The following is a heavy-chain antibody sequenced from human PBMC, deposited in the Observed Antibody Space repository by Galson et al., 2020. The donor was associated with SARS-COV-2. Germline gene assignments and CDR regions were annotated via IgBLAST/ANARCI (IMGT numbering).Heavy chain of an antibody. D-gene: IGHD6-19*01. CDR1: GFTFSSYA. CDR2: ISGSGGST. Sequence: GGSLRLSCAASGFTFSSYAMSWVRQAPGKGLEWVSAISGSGGSTYYADSVKGRFTISRDNSKNTLYLQMNSLRAEDTAVYYCAKDIHSSGWPIPPHPNHYFDYWGQGTLVTVSS. CDR3: AKDIHSSGWPIPPHPNHYFDY. V-gene: IGHV3-23*01. J-gene: IGHJ4*02.